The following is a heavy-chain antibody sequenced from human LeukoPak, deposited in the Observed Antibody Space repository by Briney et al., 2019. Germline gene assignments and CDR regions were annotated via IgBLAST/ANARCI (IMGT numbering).Heavy chain of an antibody. J-gene: IGHJ4*02. Sequence: SETLSLTCTVSGYSISSGYHWGWIRQPPGKGLEWIGSIYHSGSTNYNPSLKSRVTISVDTSKNQFSLKLSSVTAADTAVYYCARNRGQQLGRYYFDYWGQGTLVTVSS. V-gene: IGHV4-38-2*02. CDR1: GYSISSGYH. CDR2: IYHSGST. D-gene: IGHD6-13*01. CDR3: ARNRGQQLGRYYFDY.